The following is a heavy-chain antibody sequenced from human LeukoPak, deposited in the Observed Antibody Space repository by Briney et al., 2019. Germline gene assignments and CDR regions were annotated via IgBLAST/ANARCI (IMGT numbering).Heavy chain of an antibody. CDR2: IYNNGNT. J-gene: IGHJ3*02. CDR1: GGSISSYY. V-gene: IGHV4-59*01. Sequence: SETLSLTCIVSGGSISSYYWSWIRQPPGKGLECIGYIYNNGNTNYNPSLKSRVAMSVEMSKNQFSLKLSSVTAADTAVYYCARDFAFDIWGQGTMVTVSS. CDR3: ARDFAFDI.